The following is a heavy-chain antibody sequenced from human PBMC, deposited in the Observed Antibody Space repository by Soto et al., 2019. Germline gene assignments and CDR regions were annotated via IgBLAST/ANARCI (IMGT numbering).Heavy chain of an antibody. D-gene: IGHD6-6*01. J-gene: IGHJ4*02. CDR2: ISSSSSTI. V-gene: IGHV3-48*02. CDR1: GFTFSSYS. CDR3: ARDLTEYSSSDVFDY. Sequence: GGSLRLSCAASGFTFSSYSMNWVRQAPGKGLEWVSYISSSSSTIYYADSVKGRFTISRDNAKNSLYLQMNSLRDEDTAVYYCARDLTEYSSSDVFDYWGQGTLVTVSS.